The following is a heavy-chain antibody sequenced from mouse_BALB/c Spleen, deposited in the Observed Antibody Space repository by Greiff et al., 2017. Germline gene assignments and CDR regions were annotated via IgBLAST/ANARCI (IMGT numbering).Heavy chain of an antibody. V-gene: IGHV3-2*02. Sequence: ESGPGLVKPSQSLSLTCTVTGYSITSDYAWNWIRQFPGNKLEWMGYISYSGSTSYNPSLKSRISITRDTSKNQFFLQLNSVTTEDTATYYCARCWDNFDYWGQGTTLTVSS. CDR1: GYSITSDYA. CDR3: ARCWDNFDY. CDR2: ISYSGST. J-gene: IGHJ2*01. D-gene: IGHD4-1*01.